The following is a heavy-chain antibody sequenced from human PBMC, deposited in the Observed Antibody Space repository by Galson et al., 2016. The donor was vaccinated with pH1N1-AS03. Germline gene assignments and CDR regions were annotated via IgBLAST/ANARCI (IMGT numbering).Heavy chain of an antibody. D-gene: IGHD6-13*01. CDR2: VNTRGDTI. CDR1: GFTFRSNG. Sequence: CAASGFTFRSNGMSWVRQARGKGLEWVAFVNTRGDTIHYADSLKGRFTISRDNAKNGLYLQMNSLRAEDSGLYYCVRTWLTNSFDFWGQGTLVTVSS. CDR3: VRTWLTNSFDF. V-gene: IGHV3-48*03. J-gene: IGHJ3*01.